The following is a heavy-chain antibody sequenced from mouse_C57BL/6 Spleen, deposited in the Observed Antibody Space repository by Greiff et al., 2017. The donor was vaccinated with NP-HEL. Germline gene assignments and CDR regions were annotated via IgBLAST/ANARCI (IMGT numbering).Heavy chain of an antibody. CDR1: GYSFTDYN. J-gene: IGHJ2*01. V-gene: IGHV1-39*01. D-gene: IGHD1-1*01. CDR3: ARQELLRQYYFDY. CDR2: ISPKYGTT. Sequence: EVQLQQSGPELVKPGASVKISCKASGYSFTDYNMNWVKQSNGKSLEWIGVISPKYGTTSYNQKFKGKATLTVDQSYSTAYMQLNSLTYEDSAVYYCARQELLRQYYFDYWGQGTTLTVSS.